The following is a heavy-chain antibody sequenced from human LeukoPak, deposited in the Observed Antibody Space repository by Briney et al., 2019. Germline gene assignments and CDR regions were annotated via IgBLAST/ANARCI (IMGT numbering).Heavy chain of an antibody. D-gene: IGHD6-13*01. Sequence: ASVKVSCKASGYTFTTYDINWVRQATGQGLEWMGWMNPNSGNTGYAQKFQGRVTMTTDTSTSTAYMELRSLRSDDTAVYYCARDKRAAAASDYWGQGTLVTVSS. J-gene: IGHJ4*02. V-gene: IGHV1-8*02. CDR2: MNPNSGNT. CDR1: GYTFTTYD. CDR3: ARDKRAAAASDY.